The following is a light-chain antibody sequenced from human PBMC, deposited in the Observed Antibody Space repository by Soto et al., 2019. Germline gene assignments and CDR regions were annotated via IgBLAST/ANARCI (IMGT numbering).Light chain of an antibody. V-gene: IGKV2-30*01. CDR3: MQATHWPPT. CDR2: RAS. J-gene: IGKJ1*01. CDR1: QSLEYSDGNAY. Sequence: DVVMTQSPLSLPVTLGQPASISCRSSQSLEYSDGNAYLNWFHQRPGQSPRRLIYRASNRDSGVXDXXSGRWAGTDFTLKISRVEAEDVGVYYCMQATHWPPTLGRGTKVEIK.